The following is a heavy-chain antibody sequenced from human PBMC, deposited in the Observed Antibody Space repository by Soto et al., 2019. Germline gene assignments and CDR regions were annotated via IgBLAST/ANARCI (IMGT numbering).Heavy chain of an antibody. V-gene: IGHV4-34*01. CDR2: ISRSGTT. CDR3: ATSLWFGTQPEL. Sequence: QVQLQQWGAGLLKPSETLSLSCAVYGGSFNDNYYTWFRQPPGKGLEWIGEISRSGTTKYIPSLKSRATISFDTSKTQVSLKVTSVTAADTAVYYCATSLWFGTQPELWGQGALVTVSS. CDR1: GGSFNDNY. J-gene: IGHJ4*02. D-gene: IGHD3-10*01.